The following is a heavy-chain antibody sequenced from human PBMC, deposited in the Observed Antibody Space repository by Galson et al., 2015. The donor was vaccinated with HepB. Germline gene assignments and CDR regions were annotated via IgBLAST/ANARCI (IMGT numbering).Heavy chain of an antibody. J-gene: IGHJ2*01. V-gene: IGHV5-51*01. CDR1: GYSFTNYW. CDR2: IYPDDSDI. CDR3: ARPNSNPHSWYFDL. Sequence: QSGAEVKKSGESLKISCKGSGYSFTNYWIGWVRQMPGKGLEWMGIIYPDDSDIRYSPSFEGQVTISADKSISTAYLQRSSLKASDTAIYYCARPNSNPHSWYFDLWGRGTLVTVSS. D-gene: IGHD4-11*01.